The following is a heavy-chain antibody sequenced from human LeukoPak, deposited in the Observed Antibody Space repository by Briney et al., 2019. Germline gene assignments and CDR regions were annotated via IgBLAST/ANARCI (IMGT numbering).Heavy chain of an antibody. CDR3: AKEWGRDYRYYYYMDV. J-gene: IGHJ6*03. D-gene: IGHD3-16*01. V-gene: IGHV3-30*02. CDR2: IQYDGSNK. CDR1: GFTFSGYG. Sequence: PGGSLRLSCAASGFTFSGYGMHWVRQAPGKGQEWVAFIQYDGSNKEYEDSVKGRFTISRDNSDNTLYLQMYSLRAEDMAMYYCAKEWGRDYRYYYYMDVWGRGTTVTISS.